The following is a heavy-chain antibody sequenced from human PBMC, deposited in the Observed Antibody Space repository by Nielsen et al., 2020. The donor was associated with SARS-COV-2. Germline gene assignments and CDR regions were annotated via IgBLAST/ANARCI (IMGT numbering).Heavy chain of an antibody. V-gene: IGHV1-2*06. CDR3: ARGGSIPARPLDY. CDR2: INPNSGAT. D-gene: IGHD6-6*01. Sequence: ASVKVSCKASGGTFSSYTISWVRQAPGQGLEWMGLINPNSGATNYAQKFQGRVTMTRDTYISTAYMELSRLRSDDTAVYYFARGGSIPARPLDYWGLGTLVTVSS. J-gene: IGHJ4*02. CDR1: GGTFSSYT.